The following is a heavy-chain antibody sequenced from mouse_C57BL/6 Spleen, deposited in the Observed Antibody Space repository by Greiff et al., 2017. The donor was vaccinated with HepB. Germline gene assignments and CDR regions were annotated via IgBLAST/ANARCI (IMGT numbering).Heavy chain of an antibody. CDR3: ARHGDGYSRYFDV. Sequence: DVQLVESGGGLVQPGGSLKLSCAASGFTFSDYGMAWVRQAPRKGPEWVAFISNLAYSIYYADTVTGRFTISRENAKNTLYLEMSSLRSEDTAMYYCARHGDGYSRYFDVWGTGTTVTVSS. D-gene: IGHD2-3*01. CDR1: GFTFSDYG. V-gene: IGHV5-15*01. J-gene: IGHJ1*03. CDR2: ISNLAYSI.